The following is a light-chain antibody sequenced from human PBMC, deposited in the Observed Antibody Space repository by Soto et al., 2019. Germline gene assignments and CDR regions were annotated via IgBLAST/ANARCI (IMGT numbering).Light chain of an antibody. J-gene: IGKJ1*01. CDR2: GAS. V-gene: IGKV1-39*01. Sequence: DIQMTQSPSSLSASVGDRVTITCRASQTISSYLNWYQQKPGKAPKLLIYGASSLQSGVRSRFSGSGSGTDFTLTISSLQPEDFATYYCQQSYSTPRTFGQGTKVEIK. CDR1: QTISSY. CDR3: QQSYSTPRT.